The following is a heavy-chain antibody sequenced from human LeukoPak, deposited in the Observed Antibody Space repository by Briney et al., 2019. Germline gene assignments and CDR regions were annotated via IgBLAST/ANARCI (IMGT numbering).Heavy chain of an antibody. Sequence: GGSLRLSCAASGFTFSSYAMSWVRQAPGKGLEWVSAISGSGGSTYYADSVKGRFTISRDNSKNTLYLQMNSLRAEDTAVYYCAKGDVLRFLEWSQYFQHWGQGTLVTVSS. J-gene: IGHJ1*01. CDR1: GFTFSSYA. CDR3: AKGDVLRFLEWSQYFQH. D-gene: IGHD3-3*01. CDR2: ISGSGGST. V-gene: IGHV3-23*01.